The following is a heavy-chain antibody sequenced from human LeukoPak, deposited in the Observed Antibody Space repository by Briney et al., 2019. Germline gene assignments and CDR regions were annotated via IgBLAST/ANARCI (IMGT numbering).Heavy chain of an antibody. CDR1: GFPFRSYA. CDR3: AKDPLPNWGSWGSYFDY. J-gene: IGHJ4*02. V-gene: IGHV3-23*01. D-gene: IGHD7-27*01. CDR2: ISANLYST. Sequence: PGGSLRLSCAASGFPFRSYAMNWVRQTPGKGLEWVSAISANLYSTYYADSVRGRFTISRDNSEDTLYLQMSSLRAEDTAVYYCAKDPLPNWGSWGSYFDYWGQGILVTVSS.